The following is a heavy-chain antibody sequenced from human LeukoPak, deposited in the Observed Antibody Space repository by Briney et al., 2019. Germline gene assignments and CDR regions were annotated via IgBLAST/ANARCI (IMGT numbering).Heavy chain of an antibody. CDR1: GFTFSSYA. J-gene: IGHJ4*02. Sequence: GGSPRLSCAASGFTFSSYAMTWVRQAPGKGLEWVAVIWYDGSNKYYADSVKGRFTISRDNSKNTLYLQMNSLRAEDTAVYYCARDWGSSWFFDYWGQGTLVTVSS. V-gene: IGHV3-33*08. D-gene: IGHD6-13*01. CDR2: IWYDGSNK. CDR3: ARDWGSSWFFDY.